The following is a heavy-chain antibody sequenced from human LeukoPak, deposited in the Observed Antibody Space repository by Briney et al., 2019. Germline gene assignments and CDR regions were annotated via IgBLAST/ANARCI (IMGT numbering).Heavy chain of an antibody. CDR3: ARDFLTGYYYFDC. J-gene: IGHJ4*02. CDR2: INLSGGST. Sequence: ASVKLSCKASGYTFTTYYIHRVRQAPGPGLEWMGIINLSGGSTSYAQKFHGRVTLTRDKSTSTVYMELSSPRSEVTALSYCARDFLTGYYYFDCWGQGTLVTVSS. D-gene: IGHD3-9*01. V-gene: IGHV1-46*03. CDR1: GYTFTTYY.